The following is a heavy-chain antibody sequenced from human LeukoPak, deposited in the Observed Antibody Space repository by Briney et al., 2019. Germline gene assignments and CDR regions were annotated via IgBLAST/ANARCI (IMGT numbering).Heavy chain of an antibody. V-gene: IGHV3-15*01. J-gene: IGHJ3*02. CDR3: TTSLGPASI. CDR2: IKRKTDGRTT. Sequence: GGSLRLSCAASGFTVNNAWMSWVRQAPGKGLECVGRIKRKTDGRTTDYTAPVKGRFTISRGDSENTLFLQMNNLKTEDTAMYYCTTSLGPASIWGQGTMVTVSS. CDR1: GFTVNNAW.